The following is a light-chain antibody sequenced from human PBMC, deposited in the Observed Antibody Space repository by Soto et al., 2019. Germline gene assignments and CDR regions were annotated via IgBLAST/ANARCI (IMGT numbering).Light chain of an antibody. CDR1: QNIYYN. Sequence: ILMTQSPATVSVSPGESATLSCRASQNIYYNVAWYQHRPGQAPRLLIYRASTGAPGVPARFSGSGSGTEFTLPSRSLPPEDFTVSFCLQYHNLWAFGRGTKVEI. V-gene: IGKV3-15*01. J-gene: IGKJ4*02. CDR2: RAS. CDR3: LQYHNLWA.